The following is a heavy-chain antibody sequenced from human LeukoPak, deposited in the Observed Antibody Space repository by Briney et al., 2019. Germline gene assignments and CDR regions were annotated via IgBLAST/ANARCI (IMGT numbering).Heavy chain of an antibody. CDR2: IIPIFGTA. V-gene: IGHV1-69*06. Sequence: GASVKVSCKASGGTFSSYAISWVRQAPGQGLEWMGGIIPIFGTANYAQKFQGRVTITADKYTSTAYMELSSLRSEDTAVYYCARLSSGWYRQTDYWGQGTLVTVSS. CDR3: ARLSSGWYRQTDY. CDR1: GGTFSSYA. J-gene: IGHJ4*02. D-gene: IGHD6-19*01.